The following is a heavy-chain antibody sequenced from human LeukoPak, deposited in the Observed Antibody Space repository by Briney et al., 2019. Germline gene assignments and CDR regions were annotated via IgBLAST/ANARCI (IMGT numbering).Heavy chain of an antibody. CDR2: ISGGGGNT. V-gene: IGHV3-23*01. D-gene: IGHD2-2*03. J-gene: IGHJ3*02. Sequence: GGSLRLSCAASKFAFSSYAMSWVRQAPGKGLEWVSAISGGGGNTYYADSVKGRFTISRDNSKNTLYLQMNSLRAEDTAVYYCARVDDLDAFDIWGQGTMVTVSS. CDR1: KFAFSSYA. CDR3: ARVDDLDAFDI.